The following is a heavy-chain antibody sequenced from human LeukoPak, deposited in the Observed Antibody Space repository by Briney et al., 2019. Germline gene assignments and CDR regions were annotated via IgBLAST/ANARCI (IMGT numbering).Heavy chain of an antibody. Sequence: GASAKVSCKASGYTFTGYYMHWVRQAPGQGLEWMGWINPNSSGTNYAQKFQGRVTMTSDTSISTAYMELSKLRSEDTAVYYCAPLGYCTNGVCGNDAFDIWGQGTMVTVSS. J-gene: IGHJ3*02. CDR1: GYTFTGYY. CDR2: INPNSSGT. CDR3: APLGYCTNGVCGNDAFDI. D-gene: IGHD2-8*01. V-gene: IGHV1-2*02.